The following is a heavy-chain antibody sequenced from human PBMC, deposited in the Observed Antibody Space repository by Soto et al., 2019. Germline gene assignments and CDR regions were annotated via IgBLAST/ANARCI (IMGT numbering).Heavy chain of an antibody. CDR1: GASISSNKHW. D-gene: IGHD2-15*01. Sequence: SETLSLTCVVTGASISSNKHWWTWVRQPPGKGLEWIGEIYHTGGVNYMSSLRGRITMSVDKTKNQFSLKLNSLRAEDTAVYYCAKRLLYCSGGSCRGPLDYWGQGTLVTVSS. V-gene: IGHV4-4*02. CDR3: AKRLLYCSGGSCRGPLDY. CDR2: IYHTGGV. J-gene: IGHJ4*02.